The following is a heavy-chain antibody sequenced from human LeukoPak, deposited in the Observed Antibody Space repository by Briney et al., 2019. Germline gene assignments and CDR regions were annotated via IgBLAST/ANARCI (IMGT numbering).Heavy chain of an antibody. J-gene: IGHJ4*02. Sequence: ASVKVSCKASGGTFSSYAISWVRQAPGQGLEWMGRIIPIFGTANCAQKFQGRVTITADKSTSTAYMELSSLRSEDTAVYYCARDGGEYCSSTSCDPGYWGQGTLVTVSS. V-gene: IGHV1-69*06. D-gene: IGHD2-2*01. CDR2: IIPIFGTA. CDR1: GGTFSSYA. CDR3: ARDGGEYCSSTSCDPGY.